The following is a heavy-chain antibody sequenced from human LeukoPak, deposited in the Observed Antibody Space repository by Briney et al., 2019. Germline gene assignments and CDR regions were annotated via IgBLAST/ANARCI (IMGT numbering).Heavy chain of an antibody. CDR1: GFTFSSHG. CDR2: ISPSGDIT. D-gene: IGHD5-18*01. J-gene: IGHJ4*02. Sequence: GGTLRLSCAASGFTFSSHGMNWVRQAPGKGLEWVSGISPSGDITYYADSVKGRFTISRDNSRNTVYLQMNSLRAEDTAVYYCANDLGWIQLNLGRGQGTLVTVSS. CDR3: ANDLGWIQLNLG. V-gene: IGHV3-23*01.